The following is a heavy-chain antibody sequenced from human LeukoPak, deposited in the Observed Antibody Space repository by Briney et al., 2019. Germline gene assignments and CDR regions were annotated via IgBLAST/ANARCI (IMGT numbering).Heavy chain of an antibody. CDR1: GGPIFSSPFY. Sequence: PSETLSLTCTVSGGPIFSSPFYGGWIRQPPGKGLEWIASVYYNGITYYNPSLKSRVTISVDTSKNQFALKVTSVTAADTAIYYCARLMTTFATWGQGTLVTVSS. CDR3: ARLMTTFAT. D-gene: IGHD2-15*01. J-gene: IGHJ4*02. CDR2: VYYNGIT. V-gene: IGHV4-39*01.